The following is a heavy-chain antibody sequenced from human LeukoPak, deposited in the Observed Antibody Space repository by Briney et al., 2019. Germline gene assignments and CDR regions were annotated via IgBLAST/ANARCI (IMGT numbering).Heavy chain of an antibody. V-gene: IGHV3-30*03. J-gene: IGHJ4*02. CDR2: ISPGGSKK. CDR3: TRVGYIDEGIDY. Sequence: PAGGALRLSCVTSRFTFSNYAMHWVSQAPGKGLEWVTLISPGGSKKYYADSAKGRVTISRDKAKNSLYLQMNSLRAEDTAIYYCTRVGYIDEGIDYWGQGTLVTVSS. CDR1: RFTFSNYA. D-gene: IGHD5-24*01.